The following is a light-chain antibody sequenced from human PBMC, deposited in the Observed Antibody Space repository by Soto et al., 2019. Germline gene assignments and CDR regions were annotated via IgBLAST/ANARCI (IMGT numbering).Light chain of an antibody. Sequence: IQMTQSPSSLTETVGDRVTIPCRASQGISNYLAWYQQKPGKAPRLLIYAASSLQSGVSFRFTGSGSGTDFTLTISSLQPEDVATYYCQNYDWPPFTLGPGTKVDIK. CDR1: QGISNY. CDR2: AAS. V-gene: IGKV1-27*01. J-gene: IGKJ3*01. CDR3: QNYDWPPFT.